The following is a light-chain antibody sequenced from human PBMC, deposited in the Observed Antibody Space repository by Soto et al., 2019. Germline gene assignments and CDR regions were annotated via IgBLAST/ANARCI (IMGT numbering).Light chain of an antibody. CDR2: GNN. Sequence: QLVLTQPPSVSGAPGRRVTISCTGSSSNIGAGYDVHWYQQLPGTAPKLLIYGNNNRPSGVPDRFSGSKSGTSASLAISGLQSEDEAHYYCATWDDTLNSWVFGGGTKLTVL. V-gene: IGLV1-40*01. CDR3: ATWDDTLNSWV. J-gene: IGLJ3*02. CDR1: SSNIGAGYD.